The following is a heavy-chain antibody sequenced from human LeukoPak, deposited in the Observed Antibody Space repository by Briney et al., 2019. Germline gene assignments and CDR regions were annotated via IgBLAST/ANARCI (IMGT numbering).Heavy chain of an antibody. D-gene: IGHD4-23*01. Sequence: GVSLRLSCAASGFTFSSCWLHWVRQAPGKGLVWVSGTNTDGSSTMYADSAKGRFTIARDNAKNTLYLQMNSLRAEDTAVYYCYGANAEHWGQGTLVTVSS. J-gene: IGHJ1*01. CDR2: TNTDGSST. V-gene: IGHV3-74*03. CDR1: GFTFSSCW. CDR3: YGANAEH.